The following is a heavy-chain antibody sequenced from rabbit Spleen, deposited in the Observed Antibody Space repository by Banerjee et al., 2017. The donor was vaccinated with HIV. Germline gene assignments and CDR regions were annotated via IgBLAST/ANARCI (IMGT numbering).Heavy chain of an antibody. Sequence: QSLVESGGGLVQPEGSLTLTCKASGFDFSSGYDMCWVRQAPGKGLEWIACINIVTGKSVYASWAKGRFTMSRTSSTTVTLQMTSLTAADTATYFCARDLVSVIGWNFNLWGPGTLVTVS. D-gene: IGHD1-1*01. CDR3: ARDLVSVIGWNFNL. CDR1: GFDFSSGYD. V-gene: IGHV1S40*01. CDR2: INIVTGKS. J-gene: IGHJ4*01.